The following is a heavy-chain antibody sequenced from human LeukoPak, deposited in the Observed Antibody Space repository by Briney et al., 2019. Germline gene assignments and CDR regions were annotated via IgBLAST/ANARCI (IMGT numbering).Heavy chain of an antibody. D-gene: IGHD2/OR15-2a*01. CDR2: VNSDGSGT. Sequence: PGGSLRLSCAASGFTFSRYSMHWVRQAPGKGLVWVSHVNSDGSGTDYADSVKGRFTISRDNAKNTLYLQMNSLRAEDTAIYYCAKDALLLSTNDAFDIWGQGTMVTVSS. CDR1: GFTFSRYS. V-gene: IGHV3-74*01. J-gene: IGHJ3*02. CDR3: AKDALLLSTNDAFDI.